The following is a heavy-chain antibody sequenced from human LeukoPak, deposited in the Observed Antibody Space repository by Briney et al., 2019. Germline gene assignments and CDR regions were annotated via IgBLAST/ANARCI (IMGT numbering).Heavy chain of an antibody. Sequence: GGSLRLSCAASGFTFSSHGMSWVRQAPGKGLEWVSTISGSGDYTYYADSVKGRFTISRDNSKNTLYLQMNSLRAEDTAIYYCAKVTYGSGAYGAFDSWGQGTLVTVSS. CDR3: AKVTYGSGAYGAFDS. J-gene: IGHJ4*02. V-gene: IGHV3-23*01. CDR2: ISGSGDYT. D-gene: IGHD3-10*01. CDR1: GFTFSSHG.